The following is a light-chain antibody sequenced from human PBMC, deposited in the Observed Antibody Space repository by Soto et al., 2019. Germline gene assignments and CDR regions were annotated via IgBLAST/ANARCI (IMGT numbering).Light chain of an antibody. CDR2: SNN. CDR1: SSNIGSNT. V-gene: IGLV1-44*01. Sequence: QSVLTQPPSASGTPGQRVTISCSGSSSNIGSNTVNWYQQLTGTATKLLIYSNNQLHSGVPDRYSGSKSGTSASLAISGLQSEDDADYYCSAWDVSLNGWVFGGVTKLTVL. CDR3: SAWDVSLNGWV. J-gene: IGLJ3*02.